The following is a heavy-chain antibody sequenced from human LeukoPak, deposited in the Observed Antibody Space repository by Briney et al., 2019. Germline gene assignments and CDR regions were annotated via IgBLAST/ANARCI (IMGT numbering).Heavy chain of an antibody. CDR2: IRSKANSYAT. V-gene: IGHV3-73*01. Sequence: GGSLRFSCAASGFTFSGSAMRRVRQASGKGLEWVGRIRSKANSYATAYAASVKGRFTISRDDSKNTAYLQMNSLKTEDTAVYYCAALRYFDWSHYGMDVWGKGTTVTVSS. CDR1: GFTFSGSA. CDR3: AALRYFDWSHYGMDV. D-gene: IGHD3-9*01. J-gene: IGHJ6*04.